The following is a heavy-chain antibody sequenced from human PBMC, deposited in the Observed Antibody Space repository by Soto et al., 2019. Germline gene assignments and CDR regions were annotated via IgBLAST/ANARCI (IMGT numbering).Heavy chain of an antibody. D-gene: IGHD6-13*01. V-gene: IGHV4-30-4*01. Sequence: SETLSLTCTVSGGSISSGHYYWSWIRQPPGKGLEWIGCIFYSGSTFYSPSLKSRVTISVDTSKNQFSLKLSSVTAADTAVYYCARLVREAAAGTTYSYSDLDVWGQGTTVTVSS. CDR2: IFYSGST. CDR3: ARLVREAAAGTTYSYSDLDV. CDR1: GGSISSGHYY. J-gene: IGHJ6*02.